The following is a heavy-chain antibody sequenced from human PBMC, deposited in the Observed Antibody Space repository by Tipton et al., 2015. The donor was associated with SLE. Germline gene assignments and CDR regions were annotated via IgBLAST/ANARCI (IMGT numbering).Heavy chain of an antibody. J-gene: IGHJ4*02. Sequence: SLRLSCSASGFTFSNYAMHWVRQVPGKGLEFVSAVSSNGGTTYYADSVKDRFIISRDNSKNTLYLQMSSLRVEDTAVYYCARGKYTFDYWGQGTLVTVSS. CDR1: GFTFSNYA. CDR2: VSSNGGTT. V-gene: IGHV3-64D*08. D-gene: IGHD5-18*01. CDR3: ARGKYTFDY.